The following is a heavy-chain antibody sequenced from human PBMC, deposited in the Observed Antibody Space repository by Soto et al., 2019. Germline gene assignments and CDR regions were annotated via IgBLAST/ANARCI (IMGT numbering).Heavy chain of an antibody. V-gene: IGHV4-59*13. CDR1: GGSMNYYY. J-gene: IGHJ2*01. CDR3: ARGTVVTPSYWYFDL. D-gene: IGHD2-21*02. Sequence: QVQLQESGPGLVKPSETLSLTCSVSGGSMNYYYWSWIRQPPGKGLEWIDYVYYSGNTDHNPSLQSRVSMAIDTSKKQFSLRLSSVSAADTAVYFCARGTVVTPSYWYFDLWGRGTLVTVSS. CDR2: VYYSGNT.